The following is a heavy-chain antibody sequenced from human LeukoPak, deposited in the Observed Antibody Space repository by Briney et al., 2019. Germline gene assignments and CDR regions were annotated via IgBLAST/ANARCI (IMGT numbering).Heavy chain of an antibody. J-gene: IGHJ4*02. D-gene: IGHD6-19*01. CDR3: ARAKAGRSTSTPFDY. CDR2: IKSKTDGGTT. Sequence: GGSLRLSCAASGFTFDDYGMSWVRQAPGKGLEWVGRIKSKTDGGTTDYAAPVKGRFTISRDDSKNTLYLQMNSLKTEDTAVYYCARAKAGRSTSTPFDYWGQGTLVTVSS. V-gene: IGHV3-15*01. CDR1: GFTFDDYG.